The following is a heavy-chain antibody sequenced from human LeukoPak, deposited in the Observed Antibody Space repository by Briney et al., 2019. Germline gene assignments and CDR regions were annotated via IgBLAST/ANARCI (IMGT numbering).Heavy chain of an antibody. D-gene: IGHD6-19*01. Sequence: GGSLRLSCAASGFTFSSYGMHWVRQAPGKGLEWVAVISYDGSNKYYADSVKGRFTISRDNSKNTLYLQMNSLRAEDTAVYYCAKDWDGGWYNAIDIWGQGTMVTVSS. CDR3: AKDWDGGWYNAIDI. J-gene: IGHJ3*02. CDR1: GFTFSSYG. CDR2: ISYDGSNK. V-gene: IGHV3-30*18.